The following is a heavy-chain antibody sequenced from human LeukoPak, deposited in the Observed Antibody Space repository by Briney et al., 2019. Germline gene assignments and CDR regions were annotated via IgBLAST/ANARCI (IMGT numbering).Heavy chain of an antibody. CDR2: INPNSGGT. CDR1: GYTFTGYS. CDR3: ARDLITMVRGFDY. D-gene: IGHD3-10*01. V-gene: IGHV1-2*02. Sequence: ASVKVSCKASGYTFTGYSMHWVRQAPGQALEWMGWINPNSGGTNYAQKFQGRVTMTTDTSISTAYMELSRLRSDDTAVYYCARDLITMVRGFDYWGQGTLVTVSS. J-gene: IGHJ4*02.